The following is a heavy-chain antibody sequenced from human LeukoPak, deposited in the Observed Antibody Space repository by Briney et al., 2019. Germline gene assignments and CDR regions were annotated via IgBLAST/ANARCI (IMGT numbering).Heavy chain of an antibody. J-gene: IGHJ6*03. CDR3: ARWGLYGGNPYYYYYMDV. CDR2: MNPNSGNT. D-gene: IGHD4-23*01. V-gene: IGHV1-8*03. CDR1: GYTFTSYD. Sequence: ASVKVSCKASGYTFTSYDINWVRQATGQGLEWMGWMNPNSGNTGYAQKFQGRVTITRNTSISTAYMELSSLRSGDTAVYYCARWGLYGGNPYYYYYMDVWGKGTTVTVSS.